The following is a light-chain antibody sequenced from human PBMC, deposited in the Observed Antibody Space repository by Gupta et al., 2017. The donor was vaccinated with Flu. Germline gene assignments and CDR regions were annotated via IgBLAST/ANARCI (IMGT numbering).Light chain of an antibody. CDR1: QTLSIY. Sequence: STLSASVGDRVIITCRASQTLSIYLAWYKQKPWKAPSLLIYEASSLERGVPSRCSGTGSGKEFTLTMKRRQPDDFATYYCRQDGSYSHLKFGQGTKREIK. V-gene: IGKV1-5*03. CDR3: RQDGSYSHLK. J-gene: IGKJ1*01. CDR2: EAS.